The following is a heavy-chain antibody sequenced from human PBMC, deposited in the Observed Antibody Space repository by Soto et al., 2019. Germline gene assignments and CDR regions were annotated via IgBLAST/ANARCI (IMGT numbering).Heavy chain of an antibody. CDR1: GYTFTSYG. CDR3: ARSNSLMVSPYYYYGMDV. V-gene: IGHV1-18*01. D-gene: IGHD2-8*01. J-gene: IGHJ6*02. CDR2: ISAYNGNT. Sequence: ASVKVSCKASGYTFTSYGISWVRQAPGQGLEWMGWISAYNGNTNYAQKLQGRVTMTTDTSTSTAYMELRSLRSDDTAVYYCARSNSLMVSPYYYYGMDVWGQGTTVTAP.